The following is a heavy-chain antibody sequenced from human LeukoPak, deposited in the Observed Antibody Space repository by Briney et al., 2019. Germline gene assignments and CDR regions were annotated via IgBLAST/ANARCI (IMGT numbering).Heavy chain of an antibody. Sequence: GASVKVSCKASGGTFSSYAISWVRQAPGQGLEWMGGIIPIFGTANYAQKFQGRVTITADESTSTPYMELSSLRSEDTAVYYCAADGYYGSGSPNIWGQGTMVTVSS. D-gene: IGHD3-10*01. CDR2: IIPIFGTA. J-gene: IGHJ3*02. CDR1: GGTFSSYA. V-gene: IGHV1-69*13. CDR3: AADGYYGSGSPNI.